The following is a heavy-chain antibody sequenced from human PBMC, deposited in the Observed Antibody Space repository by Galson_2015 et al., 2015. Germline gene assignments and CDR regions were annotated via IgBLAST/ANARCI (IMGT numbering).Heavy chain of an antibody. CDR1: GFTFSSNA. Sequence: SLRLSCAASGFTFSSNAMNWVRQAPGKGLEWVAVISYDGSNKYYADSVKGRFTISRDNSKNTLYLQMNSLRAEDTAVYYCAKEYEFWSAFGGPRQRFSSSPVDISGQATRVTVAS. CDR2: ISYDGSNK. D-gene: IGHD3-3*01. J-gene: IGHJ3*02. V-gene: IGHV3-30*18. CDR3: AKEYEFWSAFGGPRQRFSSSPVDI.